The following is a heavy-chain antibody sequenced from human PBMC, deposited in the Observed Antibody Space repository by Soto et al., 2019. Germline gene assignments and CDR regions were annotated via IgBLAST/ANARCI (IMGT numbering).Heavy chain of an antibody. CDR3: AREYCWSGYYYYGMEV. V-gene: IGHV1-2*04. Sequence: ASVKISCKASGYTFTGYYMHWVRQAPGQGLEWMGWINPNSGGTNYAQKFQGWVTMTRDTSISTAYMELSRLRSDDTAVYYCAREYCWSGYYYYGMEVWGEGITVTVSS. CDR1: GYTFTGYY. D-gene: IGHD3-3*01. J-gene: IGHJ6*02. CDR2: INPNSGGT.